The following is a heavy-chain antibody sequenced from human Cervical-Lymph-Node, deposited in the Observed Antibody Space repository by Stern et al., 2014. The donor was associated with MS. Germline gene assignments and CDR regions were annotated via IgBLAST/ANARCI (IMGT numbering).Heavy chain of an antibody. Sequence: QLQLQESGPGLVKPSETLSLTCTVSGGSISGGDSYSWSWIRQPAGKGLQGIGRISATGGTIYNPSLTSRVTGSGDTYKNQFSLKLPSVTAADTAVYYCARDRFNSGWFLDHWGQGALVTVSS. CDR2: ISATGGT. CDR3: ARDRFNSGWFLDH. J-gene: IGHJ4*02. D-gene: IGHD6-19*01. V-gene: IGHV4-61*02. CDR1: GGSISGGDSYS.